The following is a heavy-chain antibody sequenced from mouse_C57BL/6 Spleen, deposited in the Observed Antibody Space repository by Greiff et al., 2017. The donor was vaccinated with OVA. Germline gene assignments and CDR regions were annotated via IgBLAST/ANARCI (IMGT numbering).Heavy chain of an antibody. Sequence: VQLQQPGAELVRPGSSVKLSCKASGYTFTSYWMHWVKQRPIQGLEWIGNIDPSDSETHYNQKFKDKATLTVDKSSSTAYMQLSSLTSEDSAVYYCARWGKGLSFDYWGQGTTLTVSS. CDR3: ARWGKGLSFDY. CDR1: GYTFTSYW. CDR2: IDPSDSET. D-gene: IGHD3-3*01. V-gene: IGHV1-52*01. J-gene: IGHJ2*01.